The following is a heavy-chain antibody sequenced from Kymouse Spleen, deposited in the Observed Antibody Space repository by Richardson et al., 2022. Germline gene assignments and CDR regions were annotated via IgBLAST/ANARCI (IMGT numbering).Heavy chain of an antibody. Sequence: EVQLVESGGGLVQPGGSLRLSCAASGFTFSSYAMSWVRQAPGKGLEWVSAISGSGGSTYYADSVKGRFTISRDNSKNTLYLQMNSLRAEDTAVYYCAKEGGCSSTSCYDYYYYYGMDVWGQGTTVTVSS. J-gene: IGHJ6*02. CDR2: ISGSGGST. CDR3: AKEGGCSSTSCYDYYYYYGMDV. V-gene: IGHV3-23*04. CDR1: GFTFSSYA. D-gene: IGHD2-2*02.